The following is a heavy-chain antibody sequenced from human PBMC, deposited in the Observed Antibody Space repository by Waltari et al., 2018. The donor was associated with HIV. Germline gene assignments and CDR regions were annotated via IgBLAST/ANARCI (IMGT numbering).Heavy chain of an antibody. Sequence: EVQLVESGGGLVQPGGSLRLSCAASVFTFSAYWMSCVRRAPGKGLEWVANIKQDGSEQYYVDSVKGRFTISRDNAKNSLYLQMNSLRADDTAVYYCARPQGGYSYGFNYWGQGTLVTVSS. J-gene: IGHJ4*02. V-gene: IGHV3-7*01. CDR1: VFTFSAYW. CDR2: IKQDGSEQ. D-gene: IGHD5-18*01. CDR3: ARPQGGYSYGFNY.